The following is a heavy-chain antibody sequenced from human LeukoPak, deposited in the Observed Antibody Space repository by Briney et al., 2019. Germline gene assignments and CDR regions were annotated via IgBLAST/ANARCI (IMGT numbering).Heavy chain of an antibody. V-gene: IGHV3-20*04. J-gene: IGHJ6*03. CDR2: INWNGGST. CDR3: AREVTTVTTRYYYYYMDV. D-gene: IGHD4-11*01. CDR1: GFTFDDYG. Sequence: GGSLRLSCAASGFTFDDYGMSWVRHAPGKGLELVSGINWNGGSTGYADSVKGRFTISRDNAKNSLYLQMNSLRAEDTALYYCAREVTTVTTRYYYYYMDVWGKGTTVTVSS.